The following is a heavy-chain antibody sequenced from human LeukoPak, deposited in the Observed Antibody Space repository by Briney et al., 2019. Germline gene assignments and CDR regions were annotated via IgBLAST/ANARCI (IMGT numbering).Heavy chain of an antibody. CDR1: GYTVTSYG. CDR3: ARVQDTMVRGVITPNFDY. V-gene: IGHV1-18*01. CDR2: ISAYNGNT. D-gene: IGHD3-10*01. Sequence: GASVKVSCKASGYTVTSYGISWVRQAPGQGLEWMGWISAYNGNTNYAQKLQGRVTMTTDTSTSTAYMELRSLRSDDTAVYYCARVQDTMVRGVITPNFDYWGQGTLVTVSS. J-gene: IGHJ4*02.